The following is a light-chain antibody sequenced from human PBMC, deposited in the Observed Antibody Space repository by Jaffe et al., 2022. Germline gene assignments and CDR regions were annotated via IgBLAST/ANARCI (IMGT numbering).Light chain of an antibody. CDR2: NTN. J-gene: IGLJ3*02. CDR3: LLSMTTDIRV. V-gene: IGLV8-61*01. Sequence: QTVVTQEPSFSVSPGGTVTLTCGLTSGSVSSNYYPSWYQQTPGQAPRTLIYNTNIRSSGVPDRFSGSILGNRAALTITGAQSDDESDYYCLLSMTTDIRVFGGGTKLTVL. CDR1: SGSVSSNYY.